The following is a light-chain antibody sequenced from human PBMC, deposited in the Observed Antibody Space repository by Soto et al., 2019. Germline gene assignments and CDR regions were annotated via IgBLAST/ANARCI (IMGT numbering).Light chain of an antibody. J-gene: IGKJ1*01. V-gene: IGKV3-20*01. Sequence: EIVLTQSPGTLSLSPGERATLSCRASQSVSSSYLAWYQQKPGQAPRLLIYDASSRATGISDRFSGSGSGTDFTLTISRLEPEEFAVYYCQQYGSSPRTFGQGTKVEIK. CDR1: QSVSSSY. CDR2: DAS. CDR3: QQYGSSPRT.